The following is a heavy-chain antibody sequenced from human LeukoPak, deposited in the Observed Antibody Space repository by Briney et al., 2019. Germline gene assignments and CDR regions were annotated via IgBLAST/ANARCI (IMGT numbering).Heavy chain of an antibody. D-gene: IGHD6-19*01. V-gene: IGHV1-18*01. Sequence: ASVKVSCKASGYTFTSYGISWVRQAPGQGLEWMGWISAYNGGTNYAQKFQGWVTMTRDTSISTAYMELSRLRSDDTAVYYCARVAHSSGWYDHSDYWGQGTLVTVSS. CDR1: GYTFTSYG. CDR3: ARVAHSSGWYDHSDY. CDR2: ISAYNGGT. J-gene: IGHJ4*02.